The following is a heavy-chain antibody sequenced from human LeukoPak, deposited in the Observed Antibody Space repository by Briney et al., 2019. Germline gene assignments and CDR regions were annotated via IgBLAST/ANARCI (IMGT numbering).Heavy chain of an antibody. CDR2: ISSNGDNT. V-gene: IGHV3-64D*06. J-gene: IGHJ4*02. Sequence: PGGSLRLSCAASGFTFSTYWMHWVRQAPGKGLEYVSAISSNGDNTYYADSVKGRFTISRDNSKNTLYLQMSSLRPEDTAVYYCVKDPRSSRPSWGQGTLVTVSS. CDR1: GFTFSTYW. D-gene: IGHD6-13*01. CDR3: VKDPRSSRPS.